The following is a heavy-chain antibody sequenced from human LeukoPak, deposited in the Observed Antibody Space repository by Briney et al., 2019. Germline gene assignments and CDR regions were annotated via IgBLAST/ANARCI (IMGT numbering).Heavy chain of an antibody. V-gene: IGHV4-38-2*02. D-gene: IGHD6-19*01. J-gene: IGHJ4*02. Sequence: SETLSLTCTVSGYSISSGYYWGWIRQPPGKGLEWIGSMYHSGSTYYNPSLKSRVTISVDTSKNQFSLKLSSVTAADTAVYYCARDRSIAVAGTDYWGQGTLVTVSS. CDR1: GYSISSGYY. CDR3: ARDRSIAVAGTDY. CDR2: MYHSGST.